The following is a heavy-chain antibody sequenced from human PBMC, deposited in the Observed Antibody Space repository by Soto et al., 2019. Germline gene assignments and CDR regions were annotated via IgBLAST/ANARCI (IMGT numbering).Heavy chain of an antibody. J-gene: IGHJ5*02. D-gene: IGHD2-2*01. CDR1: AYDFTSYG. CDR3: GRRSCRTISCQVDGVDP. Sequence: QVQLVQSGAEVKNPGASVKVSCKASAYDFTSYGITWVRQAPGQGLEWMGWISGNNGDTEYAQEFQDRATRTKDTTTNTVDMVLRSLTSDDTARYNWGRRSCRTISCQVDGVDPWGQGTLVTVSS. CDR2: ISGNNGDT. V-gene: IGHV1-18*01.